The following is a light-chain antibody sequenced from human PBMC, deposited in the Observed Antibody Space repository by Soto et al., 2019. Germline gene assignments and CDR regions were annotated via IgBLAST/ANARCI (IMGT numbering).Light chain of an antibody. V-gene: IGKV3-11*01. CDR1: QSVSSY. Sequence: EIVLTQSPATLSLSPGERATLSCRASQSVSSYLAWYQQKSGQAPRLLIYEASNRATGIPARFSGSGSGTDFTLTISSLEPEDFAVYYCQQRSNWPRTFGQGTKLEIK. J-gene: IGKJ2*01. CDR2: EAS. CDR3: QQRSNWPRT.